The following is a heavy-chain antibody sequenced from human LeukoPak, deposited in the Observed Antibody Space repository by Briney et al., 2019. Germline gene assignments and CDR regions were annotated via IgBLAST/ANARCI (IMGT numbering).Heavy chain of an antibody. Sequence: SVKVSCKASRGTFSSYAISWLRQAPGQGLEWMGRIIPILGIANYAQKFQGRVTITADKSTSTAYMELSSLRSEDTAVYYCAGAYCSSTSCSPYDYWGQGTLVTVSS. J-gene: IGHJ4*02. CDR2: IIPILGIA. CDR1: RGTFSSYA. CDR3: AGAYCSSTSCSPYDY. D-gene: IGHD2-2*01. V-gene: IGHV1-69*04.